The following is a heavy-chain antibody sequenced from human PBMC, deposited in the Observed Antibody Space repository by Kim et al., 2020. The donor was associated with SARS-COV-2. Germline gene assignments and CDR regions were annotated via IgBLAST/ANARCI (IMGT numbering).Heavy chain of an antibody. D-gene: IGHD2-2*01. Sequence: YSPSFQGQVTISADKSISTAYLQWSSLKASDTAMYYCARPEGSSTTSYHYWGQGTLVTVSS. V-gene: IGHV5-51*01. J-gene: IGHJ4*02. CDR3: ARPEGSSTTSYHY.